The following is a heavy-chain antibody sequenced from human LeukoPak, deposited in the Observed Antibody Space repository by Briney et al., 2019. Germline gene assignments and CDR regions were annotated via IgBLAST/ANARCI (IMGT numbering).Heavy chain of an antibody. V-gene: IGHV4-4*07. Sequence: SETLSLTCTVSGGSISSYYWSWIRQPAGKGLEWIGRIYTSGSTNYNPSLKSRVTISVDTSKNQFSLKLSSVTAADTAVYYCARLNHYDSSGLFDYWGQGTLVTVSS. J-gene: IGHJ4*02. CDR2: IYTSGST. CDR1: GGSISSYY. D-gene: IGHD3-22*01. CDR3: ARLNHYDSSGLFDY.